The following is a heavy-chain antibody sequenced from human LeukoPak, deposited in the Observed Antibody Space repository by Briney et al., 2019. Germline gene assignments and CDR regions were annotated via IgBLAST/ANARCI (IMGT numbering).Heavy chain of an antibody. J-gene: IGHJ5*02. CDR1: GYTFTGYY. D-gene: IGHD5-12*01. CDR2: INPNSGGT. CDR3: ARVPGGYAQTRLDP. V-gene: IGHV1-2*02. Sequence: GASVEVSCKASGYTFTGYYMHWVRQAPGQGLEWMGWINPNSGGTNYAQKFQGRVTMTRDTSISTAYMELSRLRSDDTAVYYCARVPGGYAQTRLDPWGQGTLVTVSS.